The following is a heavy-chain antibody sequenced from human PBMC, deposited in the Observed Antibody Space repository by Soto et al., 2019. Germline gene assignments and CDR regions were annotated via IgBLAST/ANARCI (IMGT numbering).Heavy chain of an antibody. CDR1: SRTFSDYY. J-gene: IGHJ4*02. CDR2: INHSGRT. CDR3: ARGGAMVMIARY. D-gene: IGHD5-18*01. Sequence: SEPLSHTCAVYSRTFSDYYWSRIRQPPGKGLEWIGEINHSGRTKYNPSLKSRVTISVDTSKNQFSLNLCSVTAADTAVYYCARGGAMVMIARYWGQG. V-gene: IGHV4-34*01.